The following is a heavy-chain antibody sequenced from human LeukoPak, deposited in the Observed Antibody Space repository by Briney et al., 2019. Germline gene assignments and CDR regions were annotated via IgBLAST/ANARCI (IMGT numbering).Heavy chain of an antibody. CDR2: ISWNSGSI. Sequence: GGSLRLSCAASGFIFDDYAMHWVRQAPGKGLEWVSGISWNSGSIGYADSVKGRFTISRDNAKNSLYLQMNSLRGEDTALYYCAKAKGRYYHYAMDVWGQGTTVTVSS. CDR3: AKAKGRYYHYAMDV. V-gene: IGHV3-9*01. J-gene: IGHJ6*02. CDR1: GFIFDDYA. D-gene: IGHD3-10*01.